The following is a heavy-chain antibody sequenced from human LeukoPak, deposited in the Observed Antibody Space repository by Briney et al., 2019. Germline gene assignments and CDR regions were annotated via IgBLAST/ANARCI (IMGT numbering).Heavy chain of an antibody. CDR3: AKVDIMTTPGAFAV. D-gene: IGHD1-1*01. V-gene: IGHV4-4*02. Sequence: SVTLSITCAVSGGSISDNDWCTWIRQPPWQGLDWIGDAYHSGSTTYNPSLKSRVTISLDKSKKQVSLKLNSVTATDTAMYYCAKVDIMTTPGAFAVWGQGTMVTVSS. CDR1: GGSISDNDW. CDR2: AYHSGST. J-gene: IGHJ3*01.